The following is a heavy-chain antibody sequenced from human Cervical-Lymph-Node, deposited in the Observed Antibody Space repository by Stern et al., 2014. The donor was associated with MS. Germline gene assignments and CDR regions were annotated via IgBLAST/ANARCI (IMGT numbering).Heavy chain of an antibody. CDR2: IYYSGST. CDR3: ARQLEALRIIDS. CDR1: GDSISSNSFF. D-gene: IGHD4-17*01. Sequence: QLQLQESGPGLVKPSETLSLICTVSGDSISSNSFFWGWIRRPPGKGLEWIGSIYYSGSTHFNPSLKSRVTISVDTSKSQFSLELNSVTAADTAVYYCARQLEALRIIDSWGQGTLVTVSS. J-gene: IGHJ4*02. V-gene: IGHV4-39*01.